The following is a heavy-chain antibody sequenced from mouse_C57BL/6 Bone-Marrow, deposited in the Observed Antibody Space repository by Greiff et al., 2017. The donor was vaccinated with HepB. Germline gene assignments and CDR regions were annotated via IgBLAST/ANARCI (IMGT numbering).Heavy chain of an antibody. CDR3: ARTYYGSTLFAY. Sequence: VKLQQPGAELVKPGASVKLSCKASGYTFTSYWMQWVKQRPGQGLEWIGEIDPSDSYTNYNQKFKGKATLTVDTSSSTAYMQLSSLTSEDSAVYYCARTYYGSTLFAYWGQGTLVTVSA. CDR1: GYTFTSYW. J-gene: IGHJ3*01. CDR2: IDPSDSYT. V-gene: IGHV1-50*01. D-gene: IGHD1-1*01.